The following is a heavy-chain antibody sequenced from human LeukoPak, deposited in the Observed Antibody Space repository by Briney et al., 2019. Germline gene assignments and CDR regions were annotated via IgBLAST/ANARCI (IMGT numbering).Heavy chain of an antibody. CDR1: GFTFSSYA. Sequence: GGSLRLSCAASGFTFSSYAMHWVRQAPGKGLEWVAVISYDGSNKYYADSVKGRFTIFRDNSKNTLYLQMNSLRAEDTAVYYCARESMATIHRSPFDYWGQGTLVTVSS. D-gene: IGHD5-12*01. CDR2: ISYDGSNK. J-gene: IGHJ4*02. V-gene: IGHV3-30*04. CDR3: ARESMATIHRSPFDY.